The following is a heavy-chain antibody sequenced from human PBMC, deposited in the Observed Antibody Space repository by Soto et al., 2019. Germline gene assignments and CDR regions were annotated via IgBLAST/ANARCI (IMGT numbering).Heavy chain of an antibody. CDR3: VRDTAYCSGGTCYSTHDMDV. Sequence: GGSLRLSCAASGFTFSSYAMHWVRQAPGKGLEWVAVISYDGRNKYYADSVKGRFTISRDNSKNTLYLEMNSLRVEDTAVYHCVRDTAYCSGGTCYSTHDMDVWGQGTTVTVSS. D-gene: IGHD2-15*01. CDR1: GFTFSSYA. J-gene: IGHJ6*02. CDR2: ISYDGRNK. V-gene: IGHV3-30*04.